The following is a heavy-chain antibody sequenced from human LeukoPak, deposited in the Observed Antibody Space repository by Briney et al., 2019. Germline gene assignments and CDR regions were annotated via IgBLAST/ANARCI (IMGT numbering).Heavy chain of an antibody. Sequence: ASVNVSCKVSGYTLTELSMHWVRQAPGKGHEWMGGFDPEDGETIYAQKFQGRVTMTEDTSTDTAYMELSSLRSEDTAVYYCATSESGYSGSCLDYWGQGTLVTVSS. V-gene: IGHV1-24*01. CDR2: FDPEDGET. CDR3: ATSESGYSGSCLDY. J-gene: IGHJ4*02. CDR1: GYTLTELS. D-gene: IGHD1-26*01.